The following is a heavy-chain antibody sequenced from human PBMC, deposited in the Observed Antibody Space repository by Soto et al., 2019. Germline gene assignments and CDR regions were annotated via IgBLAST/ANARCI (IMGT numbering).Heavy chain of an antibody. Sequence: EVQLLESGGGLVQPVGSLRLSCAASGFTFSSYAMSWVRQAPGKGLEWVSAISGSGGSTYYADSVKGRFTISRDNSKNTLYLQMTSLRAEDTAVYYCAKVECSGGSCYSGGDYWGQGTLVTVSS. V-gene: IGHV3-23*01. D-gene: IGHD2-15*01. CDR3: AKVECSGGSCYSGGDY. CDR2: ISGSGGST. J-gene: IGHJ4*02. CDR1: GFTFSSYA.